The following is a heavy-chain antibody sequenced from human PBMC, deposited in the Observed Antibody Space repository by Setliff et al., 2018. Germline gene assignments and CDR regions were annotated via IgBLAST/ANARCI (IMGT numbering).Heavy chain of an antibody. CDR3: ARTLSGYLSYFDS. Sequence: ASETLSLTCVVSNHSVSSDYYWGWVRQSPVKGLEWIGNIYHTGKTYYNPSLKSRVTISIDTSKNYFSLRLTSVTAADTAMYFCARTLSGYLSYFDSWGQGTLVTVSS. J-gene: IGHJ4*02. D-gene: IGHD5-12*01. V-gene: IGHV4-38-2*01. CDR1: NHSVSSDYY. CDR2: IYHTGKT.